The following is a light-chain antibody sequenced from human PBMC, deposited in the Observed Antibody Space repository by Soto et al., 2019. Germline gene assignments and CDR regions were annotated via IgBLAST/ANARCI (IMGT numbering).Light chain of an antibody. CDR3: ASWDDSLNGPV. Sequence: QSVLNQPPSASGTPGQRVTISCSGSTSNIGSNTVNWYQQLPGTAPKLLMYSNNQRPSGIPDRFSGSKSGPSASLAISGLQSEDEADYYCASWDDSLNGPVFGGGTQLTVL. CDR2: SNN. J-gene: IGLJ2*01. V-gene: IGLV1-44*01. CDR1: TSNIGSNT.